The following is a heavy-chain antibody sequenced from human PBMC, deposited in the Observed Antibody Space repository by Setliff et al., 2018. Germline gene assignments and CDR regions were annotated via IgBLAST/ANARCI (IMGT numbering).Heavy chain of an antibody. CDR2: IDWDGDK. CDR1: GFSLTTSGTC. V-gene: IGHV2-70*11. J-gene: IGHJ4*02. D-gene: IGHD1-7*01. CDR3: ARSRYELPHYYFDY. Sequence: GSGPTLVNPTQTLTLTCTFSGFSLTTSGTCVTWIRQPPGKALEWLARIDWDGDKYYNTSLRTRLTLSKDTSKNQVFLTMTNMDPVDAATYYCARSRYELPHYYFDYWGQGILVTVPQ.